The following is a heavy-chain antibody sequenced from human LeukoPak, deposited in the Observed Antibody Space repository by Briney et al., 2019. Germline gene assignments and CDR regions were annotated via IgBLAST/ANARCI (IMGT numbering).Heavy chain of an antibody. Sequence: GGSLRLSCGASGFTFSDYYMSWIRQAPGKGLEWVSYIRISSSYTNYADSVKGRFIISRDNAKNSLYLQMNSLRAEDTAVYYCARCGTPNNYYFYGMDVWGQGTTVTVSS. J-gene: IGHJ6*02. V-gene: IGHV3-11*03. CDR3: ARCGTPNNYYFYGMDV. CDR2: IRISSSYT. D-gene: IGHD1-26*01. CDR1: GFTFSDYY.